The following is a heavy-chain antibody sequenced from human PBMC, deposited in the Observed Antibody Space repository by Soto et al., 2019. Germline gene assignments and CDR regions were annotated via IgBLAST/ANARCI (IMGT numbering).Heavy chain of an antibody. V-gene: IGHV3-23*01. CDR3: APHVYCSGGSCHYDAFDI. CDR2: ISESGDST. Sequence: EVQLLESGGGLVQPGESLRLSCAVSGFIFGNYMMTWVRQAPGKGLEWVSTISESGDSTYYADSVKGRFTISRDSSKNTLYLRMESLGAEDTAVYYCAPHVYCSGGSCHYDAFDIRGQGTMVTVSS. J-gene: IGHJ3*02. CDR1: GFIFGNYM. D-gene: IGHD2-15*01.